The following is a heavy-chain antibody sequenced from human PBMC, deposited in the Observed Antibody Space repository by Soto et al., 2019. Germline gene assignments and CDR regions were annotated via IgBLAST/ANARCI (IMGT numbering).Heavy chain of an antibody. CDR2: MNPNSGNT. V-gene: IGHV1-8*01. D-gene: IGHD3-22*01. CDR1: GYTFTSYH. Sequence: ASVKVSCKASGYTFTSYHMNWVRLATGQGLEWMGWMNPNSGNTGYAQKFQGRVTMTRNTSISTAYMELSSLRSEDTAVYYCARGGGYYDSSGYYYAPAYYYYYGMVVWGQGTTVTVSS. J-gene: IGHJ6*02. CDR3: ARGGGYYDSSGYYYAPAYYYYYGMVV.